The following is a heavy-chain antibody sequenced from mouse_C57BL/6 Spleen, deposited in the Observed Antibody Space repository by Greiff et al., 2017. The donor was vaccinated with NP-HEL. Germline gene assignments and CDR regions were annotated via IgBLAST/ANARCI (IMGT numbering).Heavy chain of an antibody. J-gene: IGHJ1*03. CDR2: ISGGGGNT. CDR3: ARHSIYYDYDGAWYFDV. CDR1: GFTFSSYT. Sequence: EVKLVESGGGLVKPGGSLKLSCAASGFTFSSYTMSWVRQTPEKRLEWVATISGGGGNTYYPDSVKGRFTISRDNAKNTLYLQMSSLRSEDTALYYCARHSIYYDYDGAWYFDVWGTETTVTVSS. V-gene: IGHV5-9*01. D-gene: IGHD2-4*01.